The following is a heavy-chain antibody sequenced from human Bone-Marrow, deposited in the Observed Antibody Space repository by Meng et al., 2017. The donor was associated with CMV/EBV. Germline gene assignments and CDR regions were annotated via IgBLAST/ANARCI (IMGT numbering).Heavy chain of an antibody. CDR1: TFSNAW. CDR2: IKSKTDGGTT. V-gene: IGHV3-15*01. D-gene: IGHD6-13*01. Sequence: TFSNAWMSWVRQAPGKGLEWVGRIKSKTDGGTTDYAAPVKGRFTISRDDSKNTLYLQMSSLKTEDTAVYYCTTRIAAAGIWGNWFDPWGQGTLVTVSS. J-gene: IGHJ5*02. CDR3: TTRIAAAGIWGNWFDP.